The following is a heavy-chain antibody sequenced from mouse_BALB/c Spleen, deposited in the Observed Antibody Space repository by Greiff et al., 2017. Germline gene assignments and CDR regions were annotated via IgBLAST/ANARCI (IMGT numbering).Heavy chain of an antibody. Sequence: QVQLQQPGAELVMPGASVKMSCKASGYTFTDYWMHWVKQRPGQGLEWIGAIDTSDSYTSYNQKFKGKATLTVDESSSTAYMQLSSLTSEDSAVYYCARSGYYVDYYAMDYWGQGTSVTVSS. CDR2: IDTSDSYT. V-gene: IGHV1-69*01. J-gene: IGHJ4*01. CDR3: ARSGYYVDYYAMDY. CDR1: GYTFTDYW. D-gene: IGHD2-3*01.